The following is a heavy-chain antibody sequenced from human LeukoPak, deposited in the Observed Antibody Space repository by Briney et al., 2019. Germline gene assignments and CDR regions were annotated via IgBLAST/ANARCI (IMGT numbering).Heavy chain of an antibody. CDR1: GFTFSRYG. Sequence: GGSLRLSCGASGFTFSRYGTHWVRQAPGKGLEWVAIIWYDGSNKYYADSVKGRFTISRDNSKNTLYLQMNSLRAEDTAVYYCARDSSTTVTGAFDIWGQGTMVTVSS. V-gene: IGHV3-33*01. D-gene: IGHD4-17*01. CDR3: ARDSSTTVTGAFDI. CDR2: IWYDGSNK. J-gene: IGHJ3*02.